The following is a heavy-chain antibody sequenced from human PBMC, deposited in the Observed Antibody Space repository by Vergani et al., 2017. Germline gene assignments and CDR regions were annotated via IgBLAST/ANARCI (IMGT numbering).Heavy chain of an antibody. D-gene: IGHD3-22*01. V-gene: IGHV3-23*04. Sequence: EVQLVESGGGLVQPGGSLRLSCAASGFTFSSYAMSWVRQAPGKGLEWVSAISGSGGSTYYADSVKGRFTISRDNSKNTLYLQMNSLRAEDTAVYYCARSQYLVATMSDYYFDYWGQGTLVTVSS. CDR1: GFTFSSYA. J-gene: IGHJ4*02. CDR3: ARSQYLVATMSDYYFDY. CDR2: ISGSGGST.